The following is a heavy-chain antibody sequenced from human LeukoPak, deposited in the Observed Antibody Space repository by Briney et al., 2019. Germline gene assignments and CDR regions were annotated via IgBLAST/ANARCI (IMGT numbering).Heavy chain of an antibody. CDR2: INHSGST. CDR1: GFTFNNAW. V-gene: IGHV4-34*01. CDR3: ARGRAYYYGSGSSYFDY. D-gene: IGHD3-10*01. J-gene: IGHJ4*02. Sequence: GSLRLSCAASGFTFNNAWMSWVRQPPGKGLEWIGEINHSGSTNYNPSLKSRVTISVDTSKNQFSLKLSSVTAADTAVYYCARGRAYYYGSGSSYFDYWGQGTLVTVSS.